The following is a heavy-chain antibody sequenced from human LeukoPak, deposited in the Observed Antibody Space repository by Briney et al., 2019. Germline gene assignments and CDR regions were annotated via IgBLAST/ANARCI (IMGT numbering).Heavy chain of an antibody. CDR1: GGSISSSSYY. CDR3: ARYCSSTSCLFDY. CDR2: IYYSGST. J-gene: IGHJ4*02. V-gene: IGHV4-39*07. Sequence: SETLSLTCTVSGGSISSSSYYWGWIRQPPGKGLEWIGSIYYSGSTYYNPSLKSRVTISVDTSKNQFSLKLSSVTAAGTAVYYCARYCSSTSCLFDYWGQGTLVTVSS. D-gene: IGHD2-2*01.